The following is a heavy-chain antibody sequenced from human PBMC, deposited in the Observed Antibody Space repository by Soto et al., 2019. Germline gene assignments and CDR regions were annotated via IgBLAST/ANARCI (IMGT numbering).Heavy chain of an antibody. CDR1: GYSISSGYY. V-gene: IGHV4-38-2*02. CDR2: IYHSGST. Sequence: SETLSLTCAVSGYSISSGYYWGWIRQPPGKGLEWIGSIYHSGSTYYNPSLKSRVTISVDTSKNQFSLKLSSVTAADTAVYYCARDPSGGGYYYGMDVWGQGTTVTVS. D-gene: IGHD3-10*01. CDR3: ARDPSGGGYYYGMDV. J-gene: IGHJ6*02.